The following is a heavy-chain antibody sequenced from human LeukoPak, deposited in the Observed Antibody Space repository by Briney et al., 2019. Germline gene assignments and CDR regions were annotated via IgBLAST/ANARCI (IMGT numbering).Heavy chain of an antibody. Sequence: GGSLRLSCAASGFTFSSYGMHRVRQAPGKGLEWVAFIRYDGSNKYYADSVKGRFTISRDNSKYTLYLQMNSLRAEDTAVYYCAKDGFDGYWYFDLWGRGTLVTVSS. D-gene: IGHD3-10*01. CDR3: AKDGFDGYWYFDL. CDR1: GFTFSSYG. V-gene: IGHV3-30*02. J-gene: IGHJ2*01. CDR2: IRYDGSNK.